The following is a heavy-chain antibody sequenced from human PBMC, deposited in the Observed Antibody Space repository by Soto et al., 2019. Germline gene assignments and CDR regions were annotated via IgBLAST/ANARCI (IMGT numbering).Heavy chain of an antibody. D-gene: IGHD7-27*01. Sequence: QVQLVESGGDLVKPGGSLRLSCAASGYTFSDYYMSWIRQAPGKGLEWISYIDTSGTKIYYADSVKGRFTITRDNAKNSLYLEMNSLRAEDTAVYYCARDLSWGSNWYYYMDVWGKGTTVTVSS. J-gene: IGHJ6*03. V-gene: IGHV3-11*04. CDR1: GYTFSDYY. CDR3: ARDLSWGSNWYYYMDV. CDR2: IDTSGTKI.